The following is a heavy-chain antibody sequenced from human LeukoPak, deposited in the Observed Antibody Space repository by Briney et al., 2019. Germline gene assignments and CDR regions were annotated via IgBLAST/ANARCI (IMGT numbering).Heavy chain of an antibody. Sequence: GGSLRLSCAASGFTFSSYSMNWVRQAPGKGLEWVSSISSSSSYIYYADSVKGRFTISRDNAKNSLYLQMNSLRAEDTAVYYCARRVATIMGWAFDIWGQGTMVTVSS. CDR2: ISSSSSYI. CDR1: GFTFSSYS. CDR3: ARRVATIMGWAFDI. J-gene: IGHJ3*02. V-gene: IGHV3-21*01. D-gene: IGHD5-12*01.